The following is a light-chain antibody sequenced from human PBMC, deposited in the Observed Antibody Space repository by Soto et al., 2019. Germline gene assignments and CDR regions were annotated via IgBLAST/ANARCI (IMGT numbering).Light chain of an antibody. Sequence: VITQAPSTLSVSPGARATLSCRASQSVSSNLAWYSQIPSQAPRLLIYAASTRATDIPARFSGSVSGTEFTLNISSLQSEDGAVYDGQQYNKWPRTFGQGTKVDIK. CDR2: AAS. CDR3: QQYNKWPRT. CDR1: QSVSSN. V-gene: IGKV3-15*01. J-gene: IGKJ1*01.